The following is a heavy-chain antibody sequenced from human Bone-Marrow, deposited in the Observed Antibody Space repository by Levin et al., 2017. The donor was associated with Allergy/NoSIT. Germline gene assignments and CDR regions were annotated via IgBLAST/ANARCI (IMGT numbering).Heavy chain of an antibody. CDR1: RFTFRSYW. CDR3: ARATSEGFHD. Sequence: GGSLRLSCAVSRFTFRSYWMTWLRQAPGEGLEWVANINEDGSETYYVDSVKGRFTISRDNAKKSLYLQMNSLRAEDTAVYYCARATSEGFHDWGQGTLVTVFS. D-gene: IGHD2-2*01. V-gene: IGHV3-7*01. CDR2: INEDGSET. J-gene: IGHJ4*02.